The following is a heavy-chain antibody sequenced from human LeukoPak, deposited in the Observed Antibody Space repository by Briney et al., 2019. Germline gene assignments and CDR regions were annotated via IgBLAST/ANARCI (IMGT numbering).Heavy chain of an antibody. V-gene: IGHV5-51*01. CDR2: IYPGDSDT. CDR3: ARLGTTGTLYNWFDP. Sequence: GESLKISCKGSGYSLTTYWIGWVRQMPGKGLEWMGIIYPGDSDTRYSPSFQGQVTISADKSISTAYLQWSSLKASDTAIYYCARLGTTGTLYNWFDPWGQGTLVTVSS. CDR1: GYSLTTYW. J-gene: IGHJ5*02. D-gene: IGHD1-1*01.